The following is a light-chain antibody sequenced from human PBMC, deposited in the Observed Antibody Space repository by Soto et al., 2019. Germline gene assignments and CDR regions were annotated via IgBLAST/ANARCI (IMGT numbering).Light chain of an antibody. CDR3: SSYTSSSFYV. Sequence: QSALTQPASVSGSPGQSITISCTGTSSDVGGYNYVYWYQQHPGKAPKLMIYDVSNRPSGVSNRFSGSKSGNTASLTISGLQAEDEADYYCSSYTSSSFYVFGPGTKLTVL. CDR2: DVS. CDR1: SSDVGGYNY. J-gene: IGLJ1*01. V-gene: IGLV2-14*01.